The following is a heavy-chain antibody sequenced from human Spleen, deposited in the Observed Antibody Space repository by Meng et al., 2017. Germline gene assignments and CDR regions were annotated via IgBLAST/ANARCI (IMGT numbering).Heavy chain of an antibody. J-gene: IGHJ4*02. CDR2: INHSGST. V-gene: IGHV4-34*02. CDR3: ARGPTTMAHDFDY. CDR1: GGSFSDYY. Sequence: QVSFPQWVYCRFNPSKPLSLTCVVSGGSFSDYYWSWIRQPPGKGLEWIGEINHSGSTNYNPSLESRATISVDTSQNNLSLKLSSVTAADSAVYYCARGPTTMAHDFDYWGQGTLVTVSS. D-gene: IGHD4-11*01.